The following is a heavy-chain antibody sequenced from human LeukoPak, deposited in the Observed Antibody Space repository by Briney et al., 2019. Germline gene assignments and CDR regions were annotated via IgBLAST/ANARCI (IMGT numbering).Heavy chain of an antibody. CDR1: GGPFSGHS. D-gene: IGHD1-1*01. J-gene: IGHJ4*02. Sequence: SETLSLTCAVYGGPFSGHSWTWIRQPPGKGLEWIGEIDRSGSTNYNPALKSRLTISVDTSKNQFSLKCSSVSAADTAVYYCARGSATGLAYWGQGTLVTVSS. V-gene: IGHV4-34*01. CDR2: IDRSGST. CDR3: ARGSATGLAY.